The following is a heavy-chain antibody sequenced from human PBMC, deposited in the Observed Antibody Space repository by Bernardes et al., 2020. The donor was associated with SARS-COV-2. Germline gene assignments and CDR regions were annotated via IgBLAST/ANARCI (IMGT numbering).Heavy chain of an antibody. Sequence: SETLSLTCAVYGGSFSGYYWSWIRQPPGKGLEWIGEINHSGSTNYNPSLKSRVTISVDTSKNQFSLKLSSVTAADTAVYYCARHCTITIFGVVIMPGYFDYWGQGTLVTVSS. D-gene: IGHD3-3*01. V-gene: IGHV4-34*01. CDR2: INHSGST. CDR1: GGSFSGYY. CDR3: ARHCTITIFGVVIMPGYFDY. J-gene: IGHJ4*02.